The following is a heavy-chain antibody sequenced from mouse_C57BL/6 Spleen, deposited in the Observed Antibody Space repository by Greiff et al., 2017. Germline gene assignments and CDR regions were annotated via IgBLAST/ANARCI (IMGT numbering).Heavy chain of an antibody. CDR2: MNPSNGGT. Sequence: VQLQQPGTELVKPGASVKLSCKASGYTFTSYWMHWVKQRPGQGLEWIGTMNPSNGGTNYNEKFKSKATLTVDKSSSTAYMQLSSLTSADSAVYYCAVGVYAYDRYFDVWGTGTTVTVSS. J-gene: IGHJ1*03. V-gene: IGHV1-53*01. D-gene: IGHD2-2*01. CDR1: GYTFTSYW. CDR3: AVGVYAYDRYFDV.